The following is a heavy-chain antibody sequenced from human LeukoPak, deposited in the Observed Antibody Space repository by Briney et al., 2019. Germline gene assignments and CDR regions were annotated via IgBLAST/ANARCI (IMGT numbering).Heavy chain of an antibody. V-gene: IGHV3-30*18. Sequence: GGSLRLSCAASGFTFSSYWMSWVRQAPGKGLEWVAVISYDGSNKYYADSVKGRFTISRDNSKNTLYLQMNSLRAEDTAVYYCAKDWAAAGRGYWGQGTLVTVSS. J-gene: IGHJ4*02. CDR3: AKDWAAAGRGY. CDR1: GFTFSSYW. D-gene: IGHD6-13*01. CDR2: ISYDGSNK.